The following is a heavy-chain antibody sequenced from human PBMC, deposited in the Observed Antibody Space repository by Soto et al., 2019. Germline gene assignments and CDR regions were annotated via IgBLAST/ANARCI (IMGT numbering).Heavy chain of an antibody. D-gene: IGHD5-12*01. Sequence: QLQLQESGPGLVKPSETLSLTCTVSGGSISSSSYYWGWIRQPPGKGLEWMGSIYYSGSTYYNPSLKSRVTISVDTSKNQFSLKLSSVTAADTAVYYCARQPAPLSWLLYYYMDVWGKGTTVTVSS. J-gene: IGHJ6*03. CDR2: IYYSGST. CDR3: ARQPAPLSWLLYYYMDV. V-gene: IGHV4-39*01. CDR1: GGSISSSSYY.